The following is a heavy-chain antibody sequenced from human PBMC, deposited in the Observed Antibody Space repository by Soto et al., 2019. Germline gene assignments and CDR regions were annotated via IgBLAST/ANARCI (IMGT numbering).Heavy chain of an antibody. D-gene: IGHD3-10*01. CDR2: INHSGST. Sequence: PSETLSLTCAPYGESFSGYYWSSIRQPPWQVLQWIGEINHSGSTNYNLSLKSRVTISVDTSKNQFSLKLSSVTAADTAVYYCARKGGSTYYYGSGSPGWLDPWGQGTLVTVSS. CDR1: GESFSGYY. V-gene: IGHV4-34*01. J-gene: IGHJ5*02. CDR3: ARKGGSTYYYGSGSPGWLDP.